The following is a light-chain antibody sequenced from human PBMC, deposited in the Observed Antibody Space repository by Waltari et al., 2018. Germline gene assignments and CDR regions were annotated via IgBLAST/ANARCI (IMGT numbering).Light chain of an antibody. J-gene: IGKJ5*01. CDR3: QQYDSSPIT. CDR2: GAS. V-gene: IGKV3-20*01. Sequence: EIVLTQSPGALSLSPGERATLSCRASQSLSSSNLAWYQQKPGQAPRLLIYGASSRATGIPDRFSGSGSGTDFSLTISGLEADDFAVYYCQQYDSSPITFAQGTRLDIK. CDR1: QSLSSSN.